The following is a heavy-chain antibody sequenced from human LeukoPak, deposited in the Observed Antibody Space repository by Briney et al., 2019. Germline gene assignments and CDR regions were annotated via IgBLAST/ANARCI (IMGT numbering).Heavy chain of an antibody. V-gene: IGHV1-46*01. CDR3: ARDMEPNAFDI. CDR2: INPSGGGT. J-gene: IGHJ3*02. CDR1: GYTFTSYY. Sequence: ASVKVSCKASGYTFTSYYMHWVRQAPGQGLEWMGIINPSGGGTSYAQKFQGRVTMTRDTSTSTVYMELSSLRSEDTAVYYCARDMEPNAFDIWGQGTMVTVSS. D-gene: IGHD1-1*01.